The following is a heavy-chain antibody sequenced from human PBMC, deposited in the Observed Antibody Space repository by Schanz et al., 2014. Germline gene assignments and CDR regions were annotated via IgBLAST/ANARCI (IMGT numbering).Heavy chain of an antibody. J-gene: IGHJ4*01. D-gene: IGHD6-13*01. CDR3: AREQIMAAAGRVDY. V-gene: IGHV3-23*01. CDR1: GFTFSSYA. CDR2: LSGSGGST. Sequence: EVQLLESGGGLVQPGGSLRLSCAASGFTFSSYAMSWVRQAPGKGLEWVSALSGSGGSTYYADSVKGRFTISRDNSKNTLYLHMNTLRSEDTAVYYCAREQIMAAAGRVDYWGHGTLVTVSS.